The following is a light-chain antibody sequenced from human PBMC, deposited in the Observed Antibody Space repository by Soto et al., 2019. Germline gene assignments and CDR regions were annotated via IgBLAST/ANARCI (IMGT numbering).Light chain of an antibody. J-gene: IGKJ3*01. CDR1: QSVSSSY. Sequence: EIVLTQSPGTLSLSPGERATLSCRASQSVSSSYLAWYQQKPGQAPRLLIYGASSRATGIPDRFSGSGSGTGFTLPISRLEPEDFAVYYCQQYGRSLFTLGPGTKVYIK. V-gene: IGKV3-20*01. CDR2: GAS. CDR3: QQYGRSLFT.